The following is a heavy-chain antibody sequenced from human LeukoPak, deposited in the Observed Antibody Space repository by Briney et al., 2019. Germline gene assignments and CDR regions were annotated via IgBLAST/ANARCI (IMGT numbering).Heavy chain of an antibody. D-gene: IGHD5-18*01. CDR2: IKSKTDGGTT. CDR3: TSLSGYSYGYADY. J-gene: IGHJ4*02. V-gene: IGHV3-15*01. Sequence: GGSLRLSCAASGFTFSNAWMSWVRQAPGKGLEWVGRIKSKTDGGTTEYAASVKGRFTISRDDSKSIAYLQMNSLKTEDTAVYYCTSLSGYSYGYADYWGQGTLVTVSS. CDR1: GFTFSNAW.